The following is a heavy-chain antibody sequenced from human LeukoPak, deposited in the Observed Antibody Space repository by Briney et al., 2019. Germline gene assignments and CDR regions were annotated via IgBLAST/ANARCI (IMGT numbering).Heavy chain of an antibody. D-gene: IGHD3-9*01. CDR2: ISWNSNNI. CDR3: AKGRYFDWLVGPADYFDY. Sequence: GRSLRLSCAASGFTFDDYAMHWVRQGPGKGLEWVSGISWNSNNIGYADSVKGRFTISRDNAKNSLYLQMDSLRAEDTALYYCAKGRYFDWLVGPADYFDYWGQGTLVTVSS. V-gene: IGHV3-9*01. CDR1: GFTFDDYA. J-gene: IGHJ4*02.